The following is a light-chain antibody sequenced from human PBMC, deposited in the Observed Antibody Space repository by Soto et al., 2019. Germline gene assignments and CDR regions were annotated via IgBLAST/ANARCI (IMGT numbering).Light chain of an antibody. CDR3: QQYGSSAT. V-gene: IGKV3-20*01. Sequence: EIVLTQSPGTLSLSPGERATLSCRASQSVSSSYLAWYLHKLGQAPRLLIYDASSRATGIPDRFSGSGSGTDFTLTISRLEPEDFAVYYCQQYGSSATFGPGTKVDIK. CDR2: DAS. CDR1: QSVSSSY. J-gene: IGKJ3*01.